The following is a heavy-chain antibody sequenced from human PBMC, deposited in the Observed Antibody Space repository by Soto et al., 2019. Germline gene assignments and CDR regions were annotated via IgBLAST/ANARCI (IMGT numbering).Heavy chain of an antibody. D-gene: IGHD2-2*01. CDR1: GYTFTSYD. V-gene: IGHV1-2*04. Sequence: ASVKVSCKASGYTFTSYDMHWVRQAPGQGLEWMGWINPGSGSTSYAQKFQGWVTMTRDTSTSTAYMELSRLRSDDTAVYYCARDSGCSSTSCYSLWFDPWGQGTLVTVSS. CDR2: INPGSGST. J-gene: IGHJ5*02. CDR3: ARDSGCSSTSCYSLWFDP.